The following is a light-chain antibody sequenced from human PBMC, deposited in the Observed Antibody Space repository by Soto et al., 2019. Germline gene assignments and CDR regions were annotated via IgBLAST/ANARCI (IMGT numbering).Light chain of an antibody. V-gene: IGKV1-5*01. Sequence: IQMTQSPSTLSASVGDTVTITCRASQSISVSLAWYQQKPGKVPKLLIFDASTLQTGVPSRFGGGGSGTEFTLTISGLQPDDFATYYCQQYNSYSPWTFGPGTKVDNK. CDR1: QSISVS. J-gene: IGKJ1*01. CDR2: DAS. CDR3: QQYNSYSPWT.